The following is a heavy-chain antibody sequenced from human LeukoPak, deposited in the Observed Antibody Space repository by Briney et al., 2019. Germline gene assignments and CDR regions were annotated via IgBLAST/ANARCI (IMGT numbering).Heavy chain of an antibody. J-gene: IGHJ4*02. D-gene: IGHD5-18*01. CDR1: GFTFSSDA. V-gene: IGHV3-23*01. Sequence: PGGSLRLSCAASGFTFSSDAMSWVRQAPGKGLEWVSAIIGSGGSTYYADSVKGRFTISRDNSKNTLYLQMNSLRAEDTAVYYCAKLGEPGSPLQLWYTSAGLFDYWGQGTLVTVSS. CDR2: IIGSGGST. CDR3: AKLGEPGSPLQLWYTSAGLFDY.